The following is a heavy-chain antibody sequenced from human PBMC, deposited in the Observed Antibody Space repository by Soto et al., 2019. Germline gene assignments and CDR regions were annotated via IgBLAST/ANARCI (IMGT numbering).Heavy chain of an antibody. CDR3: ARGNYYDTL. D-gene: IGHD3-22*01. CDR1: GGSFSGYY. Sequence: SETLCLTCAVYGGSFSGYYWSWIRQPPGKGLEWIGEINHSGSTNYNPSLKSRVTISVDTSKNQFSLKLSPVTAADTAVYYYARGNYYDTLWGQGTLVTVSS. J-gene: IGHJ4*02. V-gene: IGHV4-34*01. CDR2: INHSGST.